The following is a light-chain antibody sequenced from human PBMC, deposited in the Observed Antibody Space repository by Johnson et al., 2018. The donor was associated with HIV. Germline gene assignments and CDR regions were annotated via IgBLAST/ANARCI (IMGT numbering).Light chain of an antibody. CDR1: SSNIGNNY. CDR3: GTWDSGLGAVYV. J-gene: IGLJ1*01. Sequence: QSVLSQPPSVSAAPGQKVTISCSGSSSNIGNNYVSWYQLLPGTAPKLLIYDNNKRPSGIPDRFSGSKSGTSAPLGITGLHTWDEADYYCGTWDSGLGAVYVFGPGTKVTVL. V-gene: IGLV1-51*01. CDR2: DNN.